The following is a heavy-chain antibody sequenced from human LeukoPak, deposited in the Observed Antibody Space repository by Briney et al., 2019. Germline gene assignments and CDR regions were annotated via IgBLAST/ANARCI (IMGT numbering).Heavy chain of an antibody. CDR2: IRYDGSNK. V-gene: IGHV3-30*02. CDR3: AKDSWELLKSSLFDY. Sequence: GGSLRLSCAASGFTFSSYGMHWVRQAPGKGLGWVAFIRYDGSNKYYADSVKGRFTISRDNSKNTLYLQMNSLRAEDTAVYYCAKDSWELLKSSLFDYWGQGTLVTVSS. J-gene: IGHJ4*02. CDR1: GFTFSSYG. D-gene: IGHD1-26*01.